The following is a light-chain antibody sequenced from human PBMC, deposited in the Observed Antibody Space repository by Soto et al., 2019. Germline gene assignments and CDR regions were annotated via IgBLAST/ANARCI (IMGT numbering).Light chain of an antibody. Sequence: ETVMTQSPATLSVSPGEGATLSCRASQSVSSKLAWYQQKPGQAPRLLIYDASTRATGIPARFSGSGSETEFPLTISRLQSDDFAVYYCQQYSNWPPWTFGQGTKVEIK. J-gene: IGKJ1*01. CDR3: QQYSNWPPWT. CDR2: DAS. V-gene: IGKV3-15*01. CDR1: QSVSSK.